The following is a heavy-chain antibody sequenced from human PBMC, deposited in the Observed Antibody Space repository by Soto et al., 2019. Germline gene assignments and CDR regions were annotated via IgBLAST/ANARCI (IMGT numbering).Heavy chain of an antibody. V-gene: IGHV5-10-1*01. J-gene: IGHJ4*02. D-gene: IGHD6-25*01. CDR1: GYSFTSYW. CDR2: IDPSDSYT. Sequence: PGESLKISCMGSGYSFTSYWISWVRQMPGKGLEWMGRIDPSDSYTNYSPSFQGHVTISADKSISTAYLQWSSLKASDTAMYYCARALYGVAALTGYWGQGTLVTVS. CDR3: ARALYGVAALTGY.